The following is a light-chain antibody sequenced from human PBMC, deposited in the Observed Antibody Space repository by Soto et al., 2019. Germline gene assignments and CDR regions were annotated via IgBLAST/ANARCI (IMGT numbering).Light chain of an antibody. V-gene: IGKV3-15*01. Sequence: EIVMTQSPATLSVSPGEGATLSCRASQSVSSHLAWYQQRPGQAPTLLIYGASIRATGIPDKFSGSGSETDFTLTISRLQSEDFAVYYCQQYYDWSYTFGQGTKLEIK. J-gene: IGKJ2*01. CDR1: QSVSSH. CDR2: GAS. CDR3: QQYYDWSYT.